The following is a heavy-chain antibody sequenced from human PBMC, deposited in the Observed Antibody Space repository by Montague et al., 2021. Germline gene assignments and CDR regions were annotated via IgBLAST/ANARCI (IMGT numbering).Heavy chain of an antibody. CDR3: ARQATVTTEVGWNYFDY. CDR2: INSDGSST. CDR1: GFTFSRYW. Sequence: SLRLSCAASGFTFSRYWMHWVRQAPGKGLVWVSRINSDGSSTSYADSVKGRFTISRDNARNTLYLQMNNLRAEDTAVYYCARQATVTTEVGWNYFDYWGQGTLVTVSS. J-gene: IGHJ4*02. D-gene: IGHD4-17*01. V-gene: IGHV3-74*01.